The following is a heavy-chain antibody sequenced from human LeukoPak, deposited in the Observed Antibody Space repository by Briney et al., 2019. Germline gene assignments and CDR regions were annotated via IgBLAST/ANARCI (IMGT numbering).Heavy chain of an antibody. V-gene: IGHV1-8*01. J-gene: IGHJ4*02. CDR2: MNPNSGNT. CDR1: GYTFTSYD. D-gene: IGHD3-3*01. CDR3: ARGYKVLRFLEWQRGYYFDY. Sequence: APVKVSCKASGYTFTSYDINWVRQATGQGLEWMGWMNPNSGNTGYAQKFQGRVTMTRNTSISTAYMELSSLRSEDTAVYYCARGYKVLRFLEWQRGYYFDYWGQGTLVTVSS.